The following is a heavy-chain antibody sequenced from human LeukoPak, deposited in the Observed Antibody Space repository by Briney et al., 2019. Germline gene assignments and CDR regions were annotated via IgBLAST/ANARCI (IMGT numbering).Heavy chain of an antibody. CDR3: ARESDYYGSGSYSNDY. CDR2: IIPIFGTA. D-gene: IGHD3-10*01. J-gene: IGHJ4*02. CDR1: GGTFSSYA. V-gene: IGHV1-69*13. Sequence: ASVKVSCKASGGTFSSYAISWVRQAPGQGLEWMGGIIPIFGTANYAQKFQGRVTITADESTSTAYMELSSLRSEDTAVYYCARESDYYGSGSYSNDYWGQGTLVTVSS.